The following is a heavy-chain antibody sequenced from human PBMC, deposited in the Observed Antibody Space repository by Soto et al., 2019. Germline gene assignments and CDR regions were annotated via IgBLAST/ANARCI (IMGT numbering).Heavy chain of an antibody. CDR2: ISGGGDAA. J-gene: IGHJ2*01. V-gene: IGHV3-23*01. Sequence: EVQVLESGGGLVQPGGSLRLSCAGSGFTFINYAMNWVRQAPGKGLEWVSSISGGGDAAFFPDSVRGRFTISRDNSKNTVTLQMNSLGVDDTAVYYCARKILGSTTRPISWYFDLWGRGTLVTVSS. CDR3: ARKILGSTTRPISWYFDL. CDR1: GFTFINYA. D-gene: IGHD3-3*01.